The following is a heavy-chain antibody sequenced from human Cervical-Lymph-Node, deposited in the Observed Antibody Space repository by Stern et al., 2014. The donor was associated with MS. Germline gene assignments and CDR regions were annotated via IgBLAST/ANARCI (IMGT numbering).Heavy chain of an antibody. CDR2: ILPLLPKP. D-gene: IGHD4-17*01. J-gene: IGHJ4*02. CDR1: ADSFSGYD. Sequence: QLVQSGAEVKKPGSSVKVSCKASADSFSGYDVSWVRQAPGQGLEWMGHILPLLPKPTYAEKFQGRLKITADESSSTDYMELSSLRSDDTAVYYCARDKLTTAGFDYWGQGTLLTVSS. V-gene: IGHV1-69*01. CDR3: ARDKLTTAGFDY.